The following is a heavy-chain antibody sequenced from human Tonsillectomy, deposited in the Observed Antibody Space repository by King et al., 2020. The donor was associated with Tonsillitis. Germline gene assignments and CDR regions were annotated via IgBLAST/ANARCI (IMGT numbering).Heavy chain of an antibody. Sequence: VQLQQWGAGLLKPSETLSLTCAVYGGTFSGYYWSWIRQPPGKGLVWIGEINHSGSTNYNPSLKSRVTISVDTSKNQFSLKLSSVTAADTAVYYCARIVYTSDWPAWGHGTLVTVSS. J-gene: IGHJ5*01. CDR1: GGTFSGYY. CDR3: ARIVYTSDWPA. D-gene: IGHD6-19*01. V-gene: IGHV4-34*01. CDR2: INHSGST.